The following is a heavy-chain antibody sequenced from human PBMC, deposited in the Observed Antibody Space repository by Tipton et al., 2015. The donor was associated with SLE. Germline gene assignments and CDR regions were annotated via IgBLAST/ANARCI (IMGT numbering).Heavy chain of an antibody. CDR3: AAGAGWLIDY. D-gene: IGHD5-24*01. CDR1: GFVFGDYA. J-gene: IGHJ4*02. Sequence: GSLRLSCNASGFVFGDYAVSWVRQAPGKGLEWLSYISSDGDSVHYADSVKGRFSISRDNAKSSLYLQINSLRAEDTAVYYCAAGAGWLIDYWGQGTLLTVSS. CDR2: ISSDGDSV. V-gene: IGHV3-48*03.